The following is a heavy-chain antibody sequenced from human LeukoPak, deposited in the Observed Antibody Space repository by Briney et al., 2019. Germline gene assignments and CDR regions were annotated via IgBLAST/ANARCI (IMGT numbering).Heavy chain of an antibody. CDR2: INHSGST. J-gene: IGHJ5*02. Sequence: SGTLSLTCAVYGGSFSGYYWSWIRQPPGKGLEWIGEINHSGSTNYNPSLKSRVTISVDTSKNQFSLKLSSVTAADTAVYYCARGHSNPPDWFDPWGQGTLVTVSS. D-gene: IGHD4-11*01. CDR1: GGSFSGYY. V-gene: IGHV4-34*01. CDR3: ARGHSNPPDWFDP.